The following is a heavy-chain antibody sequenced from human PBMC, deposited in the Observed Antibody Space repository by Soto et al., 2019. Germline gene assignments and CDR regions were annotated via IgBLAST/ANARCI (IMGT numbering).Heavy chain of an antibody. CDR3: TRAPSTIFGVVPG. CDR1: GFTFRGSA. D-gene: IGHD3-3*01. J-gene: IGHJ4*02. Sequence: GGSLRLSCAASGFTFRGSAMHWVRQASGKGLEWVGRIRSKANSYATAYAASVKGRFTISRDDSKNTAYLQMNSLKTEDTAVYYCTRAPSTIFGVVPGWGQGTLVTVSS. CDR2: IRSKANSYAT. V-gene: IGHV3-73*01.